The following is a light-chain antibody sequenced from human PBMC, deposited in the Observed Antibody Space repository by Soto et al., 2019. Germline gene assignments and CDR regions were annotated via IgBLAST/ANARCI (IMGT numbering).Light chain of an antibody. CDR3: QQYNSYSS. V-gene: IGKV1-5*01. J-gene: IGKJ1*01. Sequence: DIQMTQSPSTLSASVGDRVTITCRASQSISSWLAWYQQKPGKAPTLLIYDASCLESGVPSRFSGSGSGTEFTLTISSVQPDVFATYYCQQYNSYSSFGQGAKVEIK. CDR2: DAS. CDR1: QSISSW.